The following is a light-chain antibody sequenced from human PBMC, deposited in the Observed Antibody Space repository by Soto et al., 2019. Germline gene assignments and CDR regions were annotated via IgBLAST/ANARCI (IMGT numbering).Light chain of an antibody. CDR3: QQYGSSGT. Sequence: EIVLTQSPGTLSLSPGERATLSCRASQSVSSSYLAWYQQTPGQAPRLLVYDTSYRATGIPDRFSGSGSGTDFTLTISRLEPEDFAVYYCQQYGSSGTFGQGTKVDI. J-gene: IGKJ1*01. CDR2: DTS. CDR1: QSVSSSY. V-gene: IGKV3-20*01.